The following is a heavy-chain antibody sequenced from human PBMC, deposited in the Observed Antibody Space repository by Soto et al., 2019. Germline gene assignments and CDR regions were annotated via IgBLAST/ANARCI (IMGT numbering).Heavy chain of an antibody. J-gene: IGHJ4*02. CDR1: GGTFSTNT. Sequence: QVQLVQSGAEVKKPGSSVKVSCKASGGTFSTNTISWVRQAPGQGLEWMGGIMPIFGSANYAQKLQGRVTMTTDTSTSTAYMELRSLRSDDTAVYYCAREHIQLWSPLNYWGQGTLVTVSS. V-gene: IGHV1-69*06. CDR2: IMPIFGSA. CDR3: AREHIQLWSPLNY. D-gene: IGHD5-18*01.